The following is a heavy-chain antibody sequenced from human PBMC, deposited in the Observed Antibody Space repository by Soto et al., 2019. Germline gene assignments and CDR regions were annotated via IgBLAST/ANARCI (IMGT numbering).Heavy chain of an antibody. V-gene: IGHV3-11*01. CDR3: ALVPAAMAYYYFYMDV. Sequence: QVQLVESGGGLVKPGGSLRLSCAASGFTFSDYFMTWIRQPPGKGLEWVSYISGSGSIIYYADSVKGRFTISRDNAKNSLYLQMNSLRAEDTAVYYCALVPAAMAYYYFYMDVWGKGTTVTVS. J-gene: IGHJ6*03. CDR2: ISGSGSII. CDR1: GFTFSDYF. D-gene: IGHD2-2*01.